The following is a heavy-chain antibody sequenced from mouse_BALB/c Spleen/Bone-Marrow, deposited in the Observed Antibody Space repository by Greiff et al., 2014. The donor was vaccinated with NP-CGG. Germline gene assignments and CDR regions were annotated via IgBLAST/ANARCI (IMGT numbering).Heavy chain of an antibody. CDR2: MYPGDGSS. CDR3: ARAPSMDY. V-gene: IGHV1S56*01. Sequence: QVQLKEAGPELGKPGGLGEISCKAPGYTFTSYDIKWGEERAGQGLEWIGWMYPGDGSSKYNEKFKGKATLTADKSSSTAYMQLSSLTSENSAVYFCARAPSMDYWGQGTSVTVSS. J-gene: IGHJ4*01. CDR1: GYTFTSYD.